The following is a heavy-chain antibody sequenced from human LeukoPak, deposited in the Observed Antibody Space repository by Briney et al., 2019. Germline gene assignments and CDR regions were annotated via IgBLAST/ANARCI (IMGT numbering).Heavy chain of an antibody. V-gene: IGHV3-64*01. Sequence: GGSLRLSCAASGFTFSSYAMHWVRQAPGKGLEYVSAISSNGGSTYYANSVKGRFTISRDNSKNTLYLQMGSLRAEDMAVYYCARDGRRGDYYDSLNYWGQGTLVTVSS. J-gene: IGHJ4*02. CDR1: GFTFSSYA. CDR3: ARDGRRGDYYDSLNY. D-gene: IGHD3-22*01. CDR2: ISSNGGST.